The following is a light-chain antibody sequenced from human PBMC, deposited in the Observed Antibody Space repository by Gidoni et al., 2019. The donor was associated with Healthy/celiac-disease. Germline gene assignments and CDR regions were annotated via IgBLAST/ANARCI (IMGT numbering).Light chain of an antibody. CDR1: QGISSY. Sequence: DIQLTQSPSFLSASVGDRVTITCRASQGISSYLAWYQQKPGKAPKLLIYAASTLQSGVPSRFSGSGSGTEFTLTISSLQPEDFATYYCQQLNSYPPEFTFGEGTKVEIK. J-gene: IGKJ4*01. CDR2: AAS. V-gene: IGKV1-9*01. CDR3: QQLNSYPPEFT.